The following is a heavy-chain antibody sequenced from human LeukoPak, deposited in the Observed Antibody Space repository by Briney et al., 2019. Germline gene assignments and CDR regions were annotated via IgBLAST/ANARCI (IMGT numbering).Heavy chain of an antibody. CDR1: GGSIRTYY. V-gene: IGHV4-59*08. CDR3: ATRVIYSGVYSYWFDP. Sequence: PSETLSLTCTVSGGSIRTYYWSWIRQPPGKGLDWIAFIYYGGSTNYNPSLKSRVAISLDTSKNQFSLRLTSVTAADTAVYYGATRVIYSGVYSYWFDPWGLGTLVTVSS. CDR2: IYYGGST. J-gene: IGHJ5*02. D-gene: IGHD5-12*01.